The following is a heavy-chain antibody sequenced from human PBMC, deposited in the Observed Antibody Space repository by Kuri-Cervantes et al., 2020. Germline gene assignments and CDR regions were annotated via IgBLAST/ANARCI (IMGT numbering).Heavy chain of an antibody. CDR2: ISYDGSNK. D-gene: IGHD3-10*01. CDR3: AREYYYGSGSYYYFDY. Sequence: GGSLRLSCAASGFTFSSYAMHWVRQAPGKGLEWVAVISYDGSNKYYADSVKGRFTISRDNSKNTLYLQMNSLRAEDTAVYCCAREYYYGSGSYYYFDYWGQGALVTVSS. V-gene: IGHV3-30-3*01. J-gene: IGHJ4*02. CDR1: GFTFSSYA.